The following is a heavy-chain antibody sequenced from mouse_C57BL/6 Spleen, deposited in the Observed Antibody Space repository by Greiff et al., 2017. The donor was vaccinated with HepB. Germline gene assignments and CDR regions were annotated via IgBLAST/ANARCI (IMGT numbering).Heavy chain of an antibody. CDR2: IYPGDGDT. CDR1: GYAFSSYW. Sequence: QVQLQHSGAELVKPGASVKISCKASGYAFSSYWMNWVKQRPGKGLEWIGQIYPGDGDTNYNGKFKGKATLTADKSSSTAYMQLSSLTSEDSAVYFCARDGSSPLYAMDYWGQGTSVTVSS. CDR3: ARDGSSPLYAMDY. J-gene: IGHJ4*01. V-gene: IGHV1-80*01. D-gene: IGHD1-1*01.